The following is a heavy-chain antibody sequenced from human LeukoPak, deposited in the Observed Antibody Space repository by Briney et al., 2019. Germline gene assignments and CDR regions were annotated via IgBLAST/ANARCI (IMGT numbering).Heavy chain of an antibody. Sequence: GGSLRLSCAASGFTFSSYAMHWVRQAPGKGLEWVAVISYDGSNKYYADSVKGRFTISRDNSKNTLYLQMNSLRAEDTAVYYCARDGDRILYHWGQGTLVTVSS. J-gene: IGHJ5*02. D-gene: IGHD2-15*01. CDR2: ISYDGSNK. V-gene: IGHV3-30*04. CDR1: GFTFSSYA. CDR3: ARDGDRILYH.